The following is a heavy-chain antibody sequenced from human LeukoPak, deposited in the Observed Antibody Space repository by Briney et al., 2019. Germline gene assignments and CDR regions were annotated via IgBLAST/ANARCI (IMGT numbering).Heavy chain of an antibody. V-gene: IGHV4-31*03. CDR3: ARVKRGVGSWRWFDP. Sequence: SQTLSLTCTVSGGSISSGGYYWSWIRQHPGKGLEWIGYIYYSGSTYYNPSLKSRVTISVDTSKNQFSLKLGSVTAADTAVYYCARVKRGVGSWRWFDPWGQGTLVTVSS. CDR1: GGSISSGGYY. CDR2: IYYSGST. D-gene: IGHD3-10*01. J-gene: IGHJ5*02.